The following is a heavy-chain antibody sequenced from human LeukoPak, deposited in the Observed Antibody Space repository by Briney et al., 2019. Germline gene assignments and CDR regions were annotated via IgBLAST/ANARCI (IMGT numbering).Heavy chain of an antibody. CDR2: IYSGGST. Sequence: GGSLRLSCAASGFTVSSNYMSWVRQAPGKGLEWVSVIYSGGSTYYADSVKGRFTISRDNSKNTLYLQMNSLRAEDTAVYYCAKTRTMAHPYYFDYWGQGTLVTVSS. J-gene: IGHJ4*02. CDR1: GFTVSSNY. V-gene: IGHV3-53*01. CDR3: AKTRTMAHPYYFDY. D-gene: IGHD2-8*01.